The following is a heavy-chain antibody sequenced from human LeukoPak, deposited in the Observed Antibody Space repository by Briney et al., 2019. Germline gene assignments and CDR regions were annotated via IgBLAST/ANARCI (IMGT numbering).Heavy chain of an antibody. CDR1: GFPFSSFA. CDR2: ISNSGAGT. D-gene: IGHD3-22*01. J-gene: IGHJ4*02. CDR3: ARDPGDYDSSGYDY. Sequence: PGGSLRLSCAASGFPFSSFAMSWVRLAPGQGLEWVSTISNSGAGTYYADSVKGRFTISRDNSKNTLYMELNSLTTEDTAVYYCARDPGDYDSSGYDYWGQGTLVTVSS. V-gene: IGHV3-23*01.